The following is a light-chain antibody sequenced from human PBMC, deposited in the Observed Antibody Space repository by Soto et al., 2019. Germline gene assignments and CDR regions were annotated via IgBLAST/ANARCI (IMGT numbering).Light chain of an antibody. V-gene: IGKV3-20*01. J-gene: IGKJ1*01. CDR3: QQYGSSPST. CDR1: QTIRSNY. CDR2: GAS. Sequence: ETVLTQSPGTLSLSPGDRSTLSCRASQTIRSNYLAWYRQTPGQAPRLLIYGASNRATGIADRFSGSGSGTDFTLIISRLEPEDFALYYCQQYGSSPSTFGKGIKVVI.